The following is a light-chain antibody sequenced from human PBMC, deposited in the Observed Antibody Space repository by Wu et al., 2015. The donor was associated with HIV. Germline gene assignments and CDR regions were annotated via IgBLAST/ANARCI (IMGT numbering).Light chain of an antibody. CDR3: QQRTTSIA. CDR1: KSVAND. Sequence: RKSVANDLAWYQQKPGQAPRLVMHDASTRASHVPARFSGSGSGTEFTLTISGLQSEDFAVYYCQQRTTSIAFGQGTRLDLK. V-gene: IGKV3-15*01. J-gene: IGKJ5*01. CDR2: DAS.